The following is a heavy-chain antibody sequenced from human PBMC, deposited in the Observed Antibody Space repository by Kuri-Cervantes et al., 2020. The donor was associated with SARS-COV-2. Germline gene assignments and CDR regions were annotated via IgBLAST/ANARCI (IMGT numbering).Heavy chain of an antibody. CDR1: GYTFTNYA. D-gene: IGHD3-22*01. Sequence: ASVKVSCKTSGYTFTNYAMNWVRQAPGQGLEWMGIINPSGGSTSYAQKFQGRVTMTRDTSTSTVYMELSSLRSEDTAVYYCARRRAYYYDSREAWGYFDYWGQGTLVTVSS. CDR3: ARRRAYYYDSREAWGYFDY. CDR2: INPSGGST. V-gene: IGHV1-46*01. J-gene: IGHJ4*02.